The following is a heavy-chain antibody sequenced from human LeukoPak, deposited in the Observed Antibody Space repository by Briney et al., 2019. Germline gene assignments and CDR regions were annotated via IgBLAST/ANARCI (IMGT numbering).Heavy chain of an antibody. CDR3: ARVHCSSTSCYLPDAFDI. Sequence: SVKVSCKASGGTFSSYAISWVRQAPGQGLEWMGGIIPIFGTANYAQKFQGRVTITTDESTSTAFMELSSLRSEDTAVYYCARVHCSSTSCYLPDAFDIWGQGTMVTVSS. CDR2: IIPIFGTA. D-gene: IGHD2-2*01. J-gene: IGHJ3*02. V-gene: IGHV1-69*05. CDR1: GGTFSSYA.